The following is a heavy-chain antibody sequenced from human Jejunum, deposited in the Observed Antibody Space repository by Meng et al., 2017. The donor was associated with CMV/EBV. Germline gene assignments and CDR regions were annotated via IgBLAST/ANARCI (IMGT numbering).Heavy chain of an antibody. V-gene: IGHV3-21*01. CDR1: GFSLSCYS. J-gene: IGHJ4*02. CDR3: ARTRSGHVY. CDR2: ITGSATYI. Sequence: LSGATSGFSLSCYSMSWVRQAPGKGLEWVSTITGSATYIYYADSVKGRFTISRDNVKDSVYLQMNSLRADDTAVYYCARTRSGHVYWGQGTLVTVSS.